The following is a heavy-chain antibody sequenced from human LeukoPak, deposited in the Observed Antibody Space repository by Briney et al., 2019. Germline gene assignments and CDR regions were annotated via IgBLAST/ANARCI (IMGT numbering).Heavy chain of an antibody. D-gene: IGHD3-22*01. CDR2: IIPIFGTA. J-gene: IGHJ3*02. Sequence: SVKVSCKASGGTFSSYAISWVRQAPGQGLEWMGGIIPIFGTANYAQKFQGRVTITTDESTSTAYMELSSLRSEDTAVYYCARGSSGYYYETLNDAFDISGQGTMVTVSS. CDR3: ARGSSGYYYETLNDAFDI. CDR1: GGTFSSYA. V-gene: IGHV1-69*05.